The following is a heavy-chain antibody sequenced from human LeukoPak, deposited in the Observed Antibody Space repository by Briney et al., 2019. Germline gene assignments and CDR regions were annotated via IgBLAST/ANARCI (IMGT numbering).Heavy chain of an antibody. Sequence: PARSLRLSCAASGFTFSSYAMSWVRQAPGKGLEWVSAISSIGGSTYYADSVKGRFTISRDNSKNTLYLQMNSLRAEDTAVYYCAKAQYQLPQGAFDIWGEGRMGTVSS. CDR1: GFTFSSYA. J-gene: IGHJ3*02. D-gene: IGHD2-2*01. V-gene: IGHV3-23*01. CDR2: ISSIGGST. CDR3: AKAQYQLPQGAFDI.